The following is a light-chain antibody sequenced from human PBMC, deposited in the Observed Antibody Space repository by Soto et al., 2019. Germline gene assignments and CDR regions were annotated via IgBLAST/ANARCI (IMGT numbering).Light chain of an antibody. CDR2: EVN. J-gene: IGLJ3*02. V-gene: IGLV2-14*01. CDR3: SSYATGSTPWV. Sequence: QSVLTQPASVSGSPGQSITISCTGTSSDVGRYNYVSWYQQHPGKAPKLMIYEVNNRPSGVSYRFSGSKSGNTASLTISGLQAEDESDYYCSSYATGSTPWVFGGGTKVTVL. CDR1: SSDVGRYNY.